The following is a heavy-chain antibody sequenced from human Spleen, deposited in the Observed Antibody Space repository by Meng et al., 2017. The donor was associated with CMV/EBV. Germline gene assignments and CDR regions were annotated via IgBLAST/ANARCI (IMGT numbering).Heavy chain of an antibody. CDR3: ARGGGSYPHYYYGMDV. D-gene: IGHD1-26*01. Sequence: SETLSLTCTVSGGSISSYFWSWIRQPPGKGLEWIGYVYYSGVTKYNPSLKSRVTISVDTSKNQFSLKLSSVTAADTAVYYCARGGGSYPHYYYGMDVWGQGTTVTVSS. CDR1: GGSISSYF. V-gene: IGHV4-59*01. CDR2: VYYSGVT. J-gene: IGHJ6*02.